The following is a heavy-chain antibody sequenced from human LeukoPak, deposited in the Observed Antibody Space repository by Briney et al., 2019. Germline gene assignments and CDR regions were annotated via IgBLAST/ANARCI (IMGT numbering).Heavy chain of an antibody. CDR1: GFTFSSYA. J-gene: IGHJ4*02. D-gene: IGHD3-3*01. Sequence: GGSLRLSCAASGFTFSSYAMSWVRQAPGKGLEWVSAISGSGGSTYYADSVKGRFTISRDNSKNTLYLQMNSLRAEDTAVYYCAKTPYYDFWRGYYTDYWGQGTLVTVSS. V-gene: IGHV3-23*01. CDR2: ISGSGGST. CDR3: AKTPYYDFWRGYYTDY.